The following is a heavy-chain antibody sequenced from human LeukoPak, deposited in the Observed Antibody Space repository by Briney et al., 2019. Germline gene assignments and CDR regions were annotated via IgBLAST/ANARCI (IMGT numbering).Heavy chain of an antibody. D-gene: IGHD6-19*01. CDR1: GFTFSSYG. V-gene: IGHV3-30*03. CDR2: ISYDGSNK. Sequence: PGRSLRLSCAASGFTFSSYGMHWVRQAPGKGLEWVAVISYDGSNKYYADSVKGRFTISRDNSKNTLYLQMNNLRTDDTAVYYCARPRDTTGWYVYIDYWGQGTLVTVSS. CDR3: ARPRDTTGWYVYIDY. J-gene: IGHJ4*02.